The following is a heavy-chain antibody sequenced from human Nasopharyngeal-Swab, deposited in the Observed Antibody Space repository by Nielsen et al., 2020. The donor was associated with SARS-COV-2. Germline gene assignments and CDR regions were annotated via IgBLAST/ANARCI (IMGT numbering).Heavy chain of an antibody. D-gene: IGHD3-9*01. CDR3: ARGNFDWLSECDY. CDR2: IIPIFGTA. CDR1: VGTFSSYA. Sequence: SVQVSCKASVGTFSSYAISWVRQAPAQGLEWMGGIIPIFGTAKYAQKFQGRVTITADESTSTAYMELSSLRSEDTAVDYCARGNFDWLSECDYWGQGTLVTVSS. J-gene: IGHJ4*02. V-gene: IGHV1-69*13.